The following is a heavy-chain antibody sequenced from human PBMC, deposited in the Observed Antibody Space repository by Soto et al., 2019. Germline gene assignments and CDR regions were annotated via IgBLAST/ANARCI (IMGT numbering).Heavy chain of an antibody. J-gene: IGHJ3*02. CDR3: ARSIKGSYYGRAFDI. V-gene: IGHV3-23*01. CDR2: ISDSGGST. Sequence: EVQLLESGGGLVQPGGSLRLSCAASGFGFSTYAMSWVRQAPGKGLEWASCISDSGGSTYYADSVRGRFTISRDNSKNTLYLQMSSLRAEDAAVYYYARSIKGSYYGRAFDIWGQGTMVTVSS. D-gene: IGHD1-26*01. CDR1: GFGFSTYA.